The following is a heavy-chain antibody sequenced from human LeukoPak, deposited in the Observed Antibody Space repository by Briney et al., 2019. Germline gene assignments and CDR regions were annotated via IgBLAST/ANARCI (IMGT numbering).Heavy chain of an antibody. V-gene: IGHV3-66*01. J-gene: IGHJ4*02. Sequence: GGSLRLSCAASGFTFSSYAMSWVRQAPGKGLEWVSVIYSGGSTYYADSVKGRFTISRDNSKNTLYLQMNSLRAEDTAVYYCARAKYWGQGTLVTVSS. CDR3: ARAKY. CDR2: IYSGGST. CDR1: GFTFSSYA.